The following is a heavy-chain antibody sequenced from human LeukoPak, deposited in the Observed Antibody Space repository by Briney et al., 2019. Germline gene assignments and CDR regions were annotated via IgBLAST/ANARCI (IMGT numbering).Heavy chain of an antibody. CDR2: ISSNSTYR. CDR3: ARDLITGTSH. Sequence: GSLRLSCAASGFTFNTFSMNWVRQAPGKGLEWVSSISSNSTYRLYADSLKGRFTISRDNAKNSLFLQMHSLRAEDTAVYYCARDLITGTSHWGQGTLVTVSS. D-gene: IGHD1-20*01. J-gene: IGHJ4*02. V-gene: IGHV3-21*04. CDR1: GFTFNTFS.